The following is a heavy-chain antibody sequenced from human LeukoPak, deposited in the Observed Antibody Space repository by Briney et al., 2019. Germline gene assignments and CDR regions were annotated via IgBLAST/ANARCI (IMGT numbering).Heavy chain of an antibody. CDR3: ARGLFLSGYLDAFDI. J-gene: IGHJ3*02. CDR1: GFIVNNKY. D-gene: IGHD3-22*01. V-gene: IGHV3-53*01. Sequence: GGSLRLSCAASGFIVNNKYMTWVRQGPGKGLEWFSLIYNDGRTYYADSVKGRCTISRDNSKNPLYLQMNSLRVEDTAVYYCARGLFLSGYLDAFDIWGQGTVVTVSS. CDR2: IYNDGRT.